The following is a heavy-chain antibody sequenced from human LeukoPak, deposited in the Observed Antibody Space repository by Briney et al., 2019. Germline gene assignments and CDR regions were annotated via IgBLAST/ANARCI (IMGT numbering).Heavy chain of an antibody. CDR3: AAAGTEGWFDP. J-gene: IGHJ5*02. CDR2: IIPILGIA. V-gene: IGHV1-69*04. CDR1: GGTFSSYA. Sequence: ASVKVSCKASGGTFSSYAISWVRQAPGQGLEWMGRIIPILGIANYAQKFQGRVTITADKSASTAYMELSSLRSEDTAVYYCAAAGTEGWFDPWGQGTLVAVSS. D-gene: IGHD6-13*01.